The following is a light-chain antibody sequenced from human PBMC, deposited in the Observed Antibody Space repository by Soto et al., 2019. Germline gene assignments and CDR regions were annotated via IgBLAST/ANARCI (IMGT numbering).Light chain of an antibody. J-gene: IGKJ5*01. CDR3: MQALETPLIT. CDR2: LGS. V-gene: IGKV2-28*01. Sequence: VKTHSPLSLPVTLGPPASISCRSHQSLVHMDGIGYFSWYLQQPGQSPQLLIYLGSNRSSGVPDRFSGSGSGTDVTLKISRVEAEDVGVYYCMQALETPLITFGQGTRLENK. CDR1: QSLVHMDGIGY.